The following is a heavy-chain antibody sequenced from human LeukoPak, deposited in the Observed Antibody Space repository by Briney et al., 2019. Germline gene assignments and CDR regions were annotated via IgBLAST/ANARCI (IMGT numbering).Heavy chain of an antibody. V-gene: IGHV4-31*03. D-gene: IGHD3-22*01. Sequence: PSETLSLTCTVSGGSISSGGSYWSWIRQHPGKGLGWIGYIYYSGSTYYNPSLKSRVTISVDTSKNQFSLKLSSVTAADTAVYYCATASSGYGYFDYWGQGTLVTVSS. J-gene: IGHJ4*02. CDR1: GGSISSGGSY. CDR2: IYYSGST. CDR3: ATASSGYGYFDY.